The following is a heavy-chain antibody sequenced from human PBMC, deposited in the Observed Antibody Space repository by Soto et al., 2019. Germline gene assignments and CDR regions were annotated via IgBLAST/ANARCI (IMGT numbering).Heavy chain of an antibody. CDR3: ARRTVNIRTFYSGLKTHCFDY. J-gene: IGHJ4*02. V-gene: IGHV4-39*01. D-gene: IGHD6-19*01. CDR2: IYYSGST. CDR1: GGSIISSSYY. Sequence: SETLSLTCTVSGGSIISSSYYWGWIRQPPGKGPEWIGSIYYSGSTYYNPSLQSRVAISVDTSKNQFSLKLKSVTAADTAIYYCARRTVNIRTFYSGLKTHCFDYWGQGAPVTVSS.